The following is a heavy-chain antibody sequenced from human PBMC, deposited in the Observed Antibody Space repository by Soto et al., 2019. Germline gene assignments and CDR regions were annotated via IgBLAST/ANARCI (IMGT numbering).Heavy chain of an antibody. CDR3: ARSPHCSSTSCYADAYDI. CDR2: IIPIFGTA. Sequence: ASVKVSCKASGGTFSSYAISWVRQAPGQGLEWMGGIIPIFGTANYAQKFQGRVTITADESTSTAYMELSSLRSEDTAVYYCARSPHCSSTSCYADAYDIWGQGTMVTVSS. V-gene: IGHV1-69*13. J-gene: IGHJ3*02. D-gene: IGHD2-2*01. CDR1: GGTFSSYA.